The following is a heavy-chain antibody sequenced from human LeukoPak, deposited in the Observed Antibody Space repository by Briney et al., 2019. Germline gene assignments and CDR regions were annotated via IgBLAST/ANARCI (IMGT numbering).Heavy chain of an antibody. D-gene: IGHD1-1*01. J-gene: IGHJ4*02. CDR2: ISYDGSNK. Sequence: GGSLRLSCAASGFTFSSYAMHWVRQAPGKGLEWVAVISYDGSNKYYADSVKGRFTISRDNSKNTLYLQMNSLRAEDTAVYYCARQMKLERLDYWGQGTLVTVSS. CDR1: GFTFSSYA. CDR3: ARQMKLERLDY. V-gene: IGHV3-30*01.